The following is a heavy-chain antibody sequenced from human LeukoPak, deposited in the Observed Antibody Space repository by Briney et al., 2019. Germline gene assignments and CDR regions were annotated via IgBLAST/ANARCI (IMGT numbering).Heavy chain of an antibody. V-gene: IGHV3-30*18. J-gene: IGHJ4*02. CDR3: AKSVPVRYCSGGSCSHFDH. Sequence: GTSLRLSCAAFGFTFSSYGMHWVRQAPGEGLEWVAVISGDGSNKYYADSVKGRFDISRDNSKNTLYLQMNSLRAEDTAVYYCAKSVPVRYCSGGSCSHFDHWGQGTLVTVSS. D-gene: IGHD2-15*01. CDR2: ISGDGSNK. CDR1: GFTFSSYG.